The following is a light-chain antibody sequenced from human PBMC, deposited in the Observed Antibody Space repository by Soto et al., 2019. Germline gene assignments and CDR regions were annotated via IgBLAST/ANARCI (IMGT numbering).Light chain of an antibody. V-gene: IGKV4-1*01. J-gene: IGKJ1*01. CDR2: WAS. Sequence: IVMTESPDSVGVSLGDRATINCKSSQSVLYTSDNKNYLAWYQQKPGQPPKLLIYWASTRESGVPDRFSGSGSGTDFTLTISSLQAEDVAVYYCQQYYSSPPWTFGQGTKVEIK. CDR3: QQYYSSPPWT. CDR1: QSVLYTSDNKNY.